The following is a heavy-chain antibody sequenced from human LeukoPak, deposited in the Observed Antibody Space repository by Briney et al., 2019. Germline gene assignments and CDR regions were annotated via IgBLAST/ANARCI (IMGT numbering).Heavy chain of an antibody. Sequence: GGSLTLSCVASGLTYSRHLMSWTRQAREGGRVCVSNIKQSDGHEHYYLYDSKGRFSIYRDDAKNPLYERTNSLGGDDTVVYYCARPAYCGSDCYHQFDYWGQGTLVTVSS. CDR2: IKQSDGHEH. CDR1: GLTYSRHL. CDR3: ARPAYCGSDCYHQFDY. D-gene: IGHD2-21*02. V-gene: IGHV3-7*01. J-gene: IGHJ4*02.